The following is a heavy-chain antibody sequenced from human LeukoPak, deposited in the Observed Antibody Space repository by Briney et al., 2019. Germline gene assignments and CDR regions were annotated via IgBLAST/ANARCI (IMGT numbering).Heavy chain of an antibody. CDR2: ISAYNDNT. D-gene: IGHD6-13*01. Sequence: ASVKVSCKSSGYTFTSYGISWVRQAPGQGLEWMGRISAYNDNTNYSQKFQGRVTMTTDTSTSTAYMELTDLRSDDTAVYYCARWPETGAGTDYWGQGTLVTVSS. CDR3: ARWPETGAGTDY. CDR1: GYTFTSYG. J-gene: IGHJ4*02. V-gene: IGHV1-18*01.